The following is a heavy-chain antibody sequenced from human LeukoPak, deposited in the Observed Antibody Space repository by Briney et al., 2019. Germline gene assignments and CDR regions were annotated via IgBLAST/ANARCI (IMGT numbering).Heavy chain of an antibody. V-gene: IGHV4-4*07. CDR2: TYTSGST. D-gene: IGHD3-22*01. CDR1: GGSISSYY. Sequence: PSETLSLTCTVSGGSISSYYWSWIRQPAGKGLEWIGRTYTSGSTNYNPSLKGRVTMSVDTSKNQFSLKLSSVTAADTAVYFCARGPYSYDSSGAFDIWGQGTMVTVSS. J-gene: IGHJ3*02. CDR3: ARGPYSYDSSGAFDI.